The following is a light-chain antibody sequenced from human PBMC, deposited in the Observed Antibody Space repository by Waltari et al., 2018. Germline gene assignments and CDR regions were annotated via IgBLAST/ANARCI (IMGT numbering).Light chain of an antibody. CDR3: QSSDSSGTYVV. Sequence: SYELTQPPSMSVSPGQTARITCSGAALSKQYGYGYQQKPGQAPVLMIYKDTERPSGIPERVSGSSSGTTLTLTISGAQAEDEADYYCQSSDSSGTYVVFGGGTKLTV. CDR2: KDT. J-gene: IGLJ3*02. CDR1: ALSKQY. V-gene: IGLV3-25*03.